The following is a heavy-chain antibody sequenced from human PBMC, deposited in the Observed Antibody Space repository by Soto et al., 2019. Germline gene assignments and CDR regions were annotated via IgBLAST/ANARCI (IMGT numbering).Heavy chain of an antibody. J-gene: IGHJ6*02. CDR1: GGTFTNYA. CDR2: IIPVLGVA. D-gene: IGHD3-22*01. Sequence: QVQLVQSGAEVKKPGSSVKVSCKASGGTFTNYAISWVRQAPGQGLECMGGIIPVLGVANYAQNFQGRVTITADESTRTVYMVLSSLRSEDTAVYYCARVEAGAYYQVYYGMDVWGQGTTVTVSS. CDR3: ARVEAGAYYQVYYGMDV. V-gene: IGHV1-69*04.